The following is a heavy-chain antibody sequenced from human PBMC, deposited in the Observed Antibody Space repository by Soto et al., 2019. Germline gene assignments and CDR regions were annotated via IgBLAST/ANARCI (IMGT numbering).Heavy chain of an antibody. V-gene: IGHV1-18*04. J-gene: IGHJ4*02. CDR1: GYTFINYG. Sequence: GASVKVSCKASGYTFINYGISWVRQAPGQGLEWMGWISGYNEKTNYAQRLQGRGTMTIDTSTNTAYMELTNLTSDDTAVYYCARDRSMGRGVIIWILDYWGQGTLVTVSS. CDR3: ARDRSMGRGVIIWILDY. CDR2: ISGYNEKT. D-gene: IGHD3-10*01.